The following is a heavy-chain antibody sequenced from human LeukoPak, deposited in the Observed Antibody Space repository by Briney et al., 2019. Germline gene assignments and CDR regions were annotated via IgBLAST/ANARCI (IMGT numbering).Heavy chain of an antibody. D-gene: IGHD1-14*01. CDR3: ARDLYDNNRVQDY. CDR1: GFTVSSNY. V-gene: IGHV3-53*01. J-gene: IGHJ4*02. CDR2: IYSDGST. Sequence: GGFLRLSCAASGFTVSSNYITWVRQAPGKGLEWVSAIYSDGSTYYADSVKGRFTISRDNSRNTLYLQMNSLRAEDTAVYYCARDLYDNNRVQDYWGQGTLVTVSS.